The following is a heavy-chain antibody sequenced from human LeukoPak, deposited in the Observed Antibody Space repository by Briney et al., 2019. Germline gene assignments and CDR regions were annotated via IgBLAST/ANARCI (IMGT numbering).Heavy chain of an antibody. Sequence: SGGSLRLSCAASGFTVSSYGMHWVRQTPGKGLEWVAVIWYDGSNKYYADSVKGRFTISRDNSKNTLYLQMNSLRAEDTAVYYCARGNYYDSSGYPFSYWGQGTLVTVSS. D-gene: IGHD3-22*01. V-gene: IGHV3-33*01. J-gene: IGHJ4*02. CDR1: GFTVSSYG. CDR2: IWYDGSNK. CDR3: ARGNYYDSSGYPFSY.